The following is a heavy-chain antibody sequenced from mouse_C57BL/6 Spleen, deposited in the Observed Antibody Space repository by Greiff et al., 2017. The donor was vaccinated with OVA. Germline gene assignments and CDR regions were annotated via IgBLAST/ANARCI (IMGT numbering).Heavy chain of an antibody. V-gene: IGHV7-4*01. D-gene: IGHD2-3*01. Sequence: EVHLVESGGGLVQPGASLRLSCAASGFTFTDYYMSWVRQPPGKAPEWLALIRNKANGYTTEYTASVKGRFTISRDNSQNILYLQMNTLRAEDSATYYCVKAPIYDGYPAWFAYWGQGTLVTVSA. CDR2: IRNKANGYTT. CDR1: GFTFTDYY. J-gene: IGHJ3*01. CDR3: VKAPIYDGYPAWFAY.